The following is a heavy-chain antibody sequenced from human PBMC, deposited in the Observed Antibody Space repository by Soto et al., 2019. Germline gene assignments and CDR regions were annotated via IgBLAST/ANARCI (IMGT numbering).Heavy chain of an antibody. Sequence: GSLRLSCAASGFTFSSYAMHWVRQAPGKGLEWVAVISYDGSNKYYADSVKGRFTISRDNSKNTLYLQMNSLRAEDTAVYYCASTEYSGSYYESAFDIWGQGTMVTVSS. V-gene: IGHV3-30-3*01. J-gene: IGHJ3*02. CDR2: ISYDGSNK. CDR3: ASTEYSGSYYESAFDI. D-gene: IGHD1-26*01. CDR1: GFTFSSYA.